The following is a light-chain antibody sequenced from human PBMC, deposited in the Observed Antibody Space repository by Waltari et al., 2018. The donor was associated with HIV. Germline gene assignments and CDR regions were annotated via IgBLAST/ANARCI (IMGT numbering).Light chain of an antibody. J-gene: IGLJ3*02. CDR3: QVWDSSSDHWV. CDR2: DDI. V-gene: IGLV3-21*02. CDR1: NIGTKS. Sequence: SYVLTQPPSVSVAPGQTAKITWAGNNIGTKSVHWYQQKPGQAPVLVVYDDIDRPSGIPERFSGSNSGNTATLTISRVEAGDEADYYCQVWDSSSDHWVFGGGTKLTVL.